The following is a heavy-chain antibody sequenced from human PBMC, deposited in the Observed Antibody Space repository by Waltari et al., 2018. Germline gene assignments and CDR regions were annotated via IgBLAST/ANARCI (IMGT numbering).Heavy chain of an antibody. V-gene: IGHV3-21*01. Sequence: EVQLVESGGGLVKPGGSLRLSCAAYGFTFRSYSMNWVRQAPGKGLEWVSSISSSSSYIYYADSVKGRFTISSDNAKNSLYLQMNSLRTEDTAVYYCARGGDTIVVVDGTRFYHYGVDVWGQGTTVIVSS. D-gene: IGHD2-15*01. J-gene: IGHJ6*02. CDR3: ARGGDTIVVVDGTRFYHYGVDV. CDR1: GFTFRSYS. CDR2: ISSSSSYI.